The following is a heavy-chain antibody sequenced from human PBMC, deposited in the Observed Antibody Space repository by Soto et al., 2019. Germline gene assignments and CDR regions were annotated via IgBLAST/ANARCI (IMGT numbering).Heavy chain of an antibody. Sequence: GASVKVSCKASGYTFTSYGISWVRQAPGQGLEWMGWISAYNGNTNYTQKLQGRVTMTTDTSTSTAYMELRSLRSDDTAVYYCSRVQIQILPESGTTYYYYTSDSWGQGTLVTVSS. V-gene: IGHV1-18*01. CDR3: SRVQIQILPESGTTYYYYTSDS. CDR1: GYTFTSYG. J-gene: IGHJ4*02. CDR2: ISAYNGNT. D-gene: IGHD3-22*01.